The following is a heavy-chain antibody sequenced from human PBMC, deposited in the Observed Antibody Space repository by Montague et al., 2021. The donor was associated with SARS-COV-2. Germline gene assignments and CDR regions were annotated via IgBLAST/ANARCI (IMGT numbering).Heavy chain of an antibody. J-gene: IGHJ4*02. V-gene: IGHV4-4*07. CDR2: IYASGST. D-gene: IGHD3-10*01. CDR3: VRERGNWYYIDY. Sequence: SETLSLTCIVSGGSVSSYYWSWIRQPPGKGLEWIGHIYASGSTNYNPSLKSRVRLSIDNPKNQFSLNLNSLTAADTAVYYCVRERGNWYYIDYWGQGALVTVSS. CDR1: GGSVSSYY.